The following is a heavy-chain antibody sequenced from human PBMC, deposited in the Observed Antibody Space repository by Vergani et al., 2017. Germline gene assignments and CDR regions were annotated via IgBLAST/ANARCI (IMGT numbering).Heavy chain of an antibody. CDR2: TRNKANSYTT. CDR1: GFTFSDHY. CDR3: AREGLLTYYYDSSGYPGAFDI. V-gene: IGHV3-72*01. D-gene: IGHD3-22*01. J-gene: IGHJ3*02. Sequence: EVQLVESGGGLVQPGGSLRLSCAASGFTFSDHYMDWVRQAPGKGLEWVGRTRNKANSYTTEYAASVKGRFTISRDDSKNSLYLQMNSLKTEDTAVYYCAREGLLTYYYDSSGYPGAFDIWGQGTMVTVSS.